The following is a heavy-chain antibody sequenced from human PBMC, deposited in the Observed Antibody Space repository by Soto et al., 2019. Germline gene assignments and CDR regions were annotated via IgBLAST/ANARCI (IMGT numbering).Heavy chain of an antibody. J-gene: IGHJ3*02. V-gene: IGHV3-33*01. CDR1: GFTISSYG. Sequence: GGSLRLSCAASGFTISSYGMHWVRQAPGKGLEWVAVIWYDGSNKYYADSVKGRFTISRDNSKNTLYLQMNSLRAEDTAVYYCARTTYYDFWSGYRHDAFDIWGQGTMVTVSS. CDR3: ARTTYYDFWSGYRHDAFDI. D-gene: IGHD3-3*01. CDR2: IWYDGSNK.